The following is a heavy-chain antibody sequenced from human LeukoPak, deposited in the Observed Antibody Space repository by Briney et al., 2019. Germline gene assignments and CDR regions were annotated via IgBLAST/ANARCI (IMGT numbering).Heavy chain of an antibody. J-gene: IGHJ4*02. CDR2: INPNSGGT. CDR1: GYTFTGYY. Sequence: GASVKVSCKASGYTFTGYYMHWVRQAPGQGLEWMGWINPNSGGTNYAQKFQGRVTMTRDTSISTAYMELSRLRSDDTAVYYCARAFEEPMVRGVIKGLFAYWGQGTLVTVSS. D-gene: IGHD3-10*01. V-gene: IGHV1-2*02. CDR3: ARAFEEPMVRGVIKGLFAY.